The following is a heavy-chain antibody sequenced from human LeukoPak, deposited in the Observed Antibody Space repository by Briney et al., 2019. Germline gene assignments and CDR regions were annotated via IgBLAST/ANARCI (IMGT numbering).Heavy chain of an antibody. CDR3: AKSNGYGLIDI. CDR2: INPNGGST. CDR1: GYTFTSYS. V-gene: IGHV1-46*01. J-gene: IGHJ3*02. Sequence: ASVKVSCKASGYTFTSYSMHWVRQAPGQGLEWMGIINPNGGSTIYAQKFQGRVTMTRDTSISTAYMELSRLRSDDTAVYYCAKSNGYGLIDIWGQGTMVTVSS. D-gene: IGHD3-10*01.